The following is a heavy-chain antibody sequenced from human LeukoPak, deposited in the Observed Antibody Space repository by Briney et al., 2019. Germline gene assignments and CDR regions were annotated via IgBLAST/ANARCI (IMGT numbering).Heavy chain of an antibody. J-gene: IGHJ5*02. CDR3: ARGDIVVVPAAPQGGSDWFDP. Sequence: GGSLRLFCAASGYTFSIYWMHWVRDAPGKGLVWVSCINTEGSSTSYADSVKGRFTIPRDNAKNTLYLQMNSLRAEDTAVYYCARGDIVVVPAAPQGGSDWFDPWGQGTLVTVSS. CDR1: GYTFSIYW. D-gene: IGHD2-2*01. V-gene: IGHV3-74*01. CDR2: INTEGSST.